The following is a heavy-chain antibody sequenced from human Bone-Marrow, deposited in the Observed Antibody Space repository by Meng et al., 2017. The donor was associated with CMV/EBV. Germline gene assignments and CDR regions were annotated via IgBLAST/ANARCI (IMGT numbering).Heavy chain of an antibody. CDR3: ARKMTTILVFDY. J-gene: IGHJ4*02. CDR2: IYSGGST. CDR1: GFTVSSNY. D-gene: IGHD5-24*01. Sequence: GESLKISCAASGFTVSSNYMSWVRQAPGKGLEWVSVIYSGGSTYYADSVKGRFTISRDNSKNTLYLQMNSLRAEDTAVYYCARKMTTILVFDYWGQGTLVTVSS. V-gene: IGHV3-66*02.